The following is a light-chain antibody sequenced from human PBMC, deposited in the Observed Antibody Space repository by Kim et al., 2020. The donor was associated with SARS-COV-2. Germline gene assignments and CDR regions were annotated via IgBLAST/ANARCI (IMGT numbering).Light chain of an antibody. CDR2: RAS. Sequence: VSPGERATLSCRASQSISSNLAWYQQKPGQAPRLLIYRASTRATGVPARFSGSGSGTDFTLTISSLQSEDFAVYYCQQYNYWPRYTFGQGTKLEI. CDR3: QQYNYWPRYT. J-gene: IGKJ2*01. CDR1: QSISSN. V-gene: IGKV3-15*01.